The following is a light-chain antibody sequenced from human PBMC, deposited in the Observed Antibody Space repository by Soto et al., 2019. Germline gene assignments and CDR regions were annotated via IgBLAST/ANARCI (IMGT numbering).Light chain of an antibody. CDR2: SND. CDR3: AAWDDSLNGYV. CDR1: SSNIGSNS. V-gene: IGLV1-44*01. J-gene: IGLJ1*01. Sequence: QSVLTQPPSASGTPGQRVTLSCSGSSSNIGSNSVNWYQQLPGTAPKLLIYSNDRRPSGVPDRFSGSKSGTSASLAISGRKSEDEADYYCAAWDDSLNGYVFGTGTKVTVL.